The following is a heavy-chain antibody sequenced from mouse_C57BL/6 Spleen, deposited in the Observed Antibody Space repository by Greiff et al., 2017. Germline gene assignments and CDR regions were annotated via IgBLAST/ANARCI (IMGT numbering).Heavy chain of an antibody. J-gene: IGHJ4*01. CDR1: GFNIKDDY. Sequence: VQLQQSGAELVRPGASVKLSCTASGFNIKDDYMHWVKQRPEQGLEWIGWIDPENGDTEYASKFQGKAPITADTSSNTAYLQLSSLTSEDTAVYYCTTLYDGLAYAMDYWGQGTSVTVSS. CDR3: TTLYDGLAYAMDY. D-gene: IGHD2-3*01. CDR2: IDPENGDT. V-gene: IGHV14-4*01.